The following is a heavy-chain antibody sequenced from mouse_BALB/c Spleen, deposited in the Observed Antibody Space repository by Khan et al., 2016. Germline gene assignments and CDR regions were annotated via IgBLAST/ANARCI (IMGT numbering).Heavy chain of an antibody. D-gene: IGHD6-1*01. CDR2: IYWDDDK. Sequence: QVTLKESGPGILQPAQTLSLTCSFSGFSLSTSGMGVSWIRQPSGKGLEWLAHIYWDDDKRYNPSLKSRLTISQDTSSNQVFLKITSVDTADTATYYCAAEASFAYWGQGTLVTVSA. V-gene: IGHV8-12*01. CDR3: AAEASFAY. CDR1: GFSLSTSGMG. J-gene: IGHJ3*01.